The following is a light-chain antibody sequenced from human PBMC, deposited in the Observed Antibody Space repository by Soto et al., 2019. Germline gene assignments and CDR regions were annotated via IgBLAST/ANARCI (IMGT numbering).Light chain of an antibody. CDR2: DVS. V-gene: IGLV2-14*03. CDR1: SSDVGGYNY. Sequence: QSVLTQPASVSGSPGQSITISCTGTSSDVGGYNYVSWYQHHPGKAPKLMIYDVSNRPSGVSNRFSGSKSGNTASLSISGLQPEDESDYYCSSYRTSNTRQIVCVTGPRSPS. J-gene: IGLJ1*01. CDR3: SSYRTSNTRQIV.